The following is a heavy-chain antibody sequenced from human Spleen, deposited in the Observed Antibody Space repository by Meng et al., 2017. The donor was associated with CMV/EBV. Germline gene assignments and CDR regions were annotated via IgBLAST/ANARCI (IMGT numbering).Heavy chain of an antibody. J-gene: IGHJ4*02. V-gene: IGHV4-39*07. Sequence: VSGGSITSSGYYWGWFRQPPGKGLEWIGSIYYSGSTYYNPSLKSRVTISLDTSKNQLSLKLTSVTAADTAVYYCATDSIAAADHFDYWGQGTLVTVSS. CDR1: GGSITSSGYY. CDR3: ATDSIAAADHFDY. CDR2: IYYSGST. D-gene: IGHD6-13*01.